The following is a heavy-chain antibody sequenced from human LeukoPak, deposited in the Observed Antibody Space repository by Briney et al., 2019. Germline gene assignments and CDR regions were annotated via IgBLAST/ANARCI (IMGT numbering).Heavy chain of an antibody. CDR2: IYPGDSDT. V-gene: IGHV5-51*01. D-gene: IGHD3-9*01. J-gene: IGHJ3*02. CDR1: GYSFTSYW. CDR3: ARGLYYDILTGHDAFDI. Sequence: GESLKISCKGSGYSFTSYWIGWVRQMPGKGLEWMGIIYPGDSDTRYSPSFQGQVTISADKSISTAYLQWGSLKASDTAMYYCARGLYYDILTGHDAFDIWGQGTMVTVSS.